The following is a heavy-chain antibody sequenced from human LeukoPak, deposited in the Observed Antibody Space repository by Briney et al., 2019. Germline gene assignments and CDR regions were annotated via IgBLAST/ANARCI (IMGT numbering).Heavy chain of an antibody. V-gene: IGHV3-7*03. CDR2: IKGDGSEK. CDR1: GFTFTSYW. Sequence: GGSLRLSCAASGFTFTSYWLTWVRQAPGKGLEWVANIKGDGSEKYYVDSVKGRFTISRDNAKNSLYLQMNSLRAEDTAVYYCAKDNAARAAAQLDYWGQGTLVTVSS. CDR3: AKDNAARAAAQLDY. D-gene: IGHD6-13*01. J-gene: IGHJ4*02.